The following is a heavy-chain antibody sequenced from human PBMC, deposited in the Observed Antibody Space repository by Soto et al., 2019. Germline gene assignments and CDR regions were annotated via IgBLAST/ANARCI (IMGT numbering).Heavy chain of an antibody. CDR1: GFTFSSYE. CDR2: ISSSGSTI. Sequence: GGSLRLSCAASGFTFSSYEMNWVRQAPGKGLEWVSYISSSGSTIYYADSVKGRFTISRDNAKNSLYLQMNSLRAEDTAVYYCAREVTMVRGVKPYYYGMDVWGQGTTVTV. CDR3: AREVTMVRGVKPYYYGMDV. V-gene: IGHV3-48*03. J-gene: IGHJ6*02. D-gene: IGHD3-10*01.